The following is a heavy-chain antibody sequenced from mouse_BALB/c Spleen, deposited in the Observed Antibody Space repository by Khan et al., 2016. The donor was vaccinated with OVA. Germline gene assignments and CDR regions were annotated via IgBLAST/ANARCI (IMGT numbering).Heavy chain of an antibody. J-gene: IGHJ3*01. V-gene: IGHV5-15*02. Sequence: EVELVEPGGGLVQPGGSRKLSCAASGFTFIDYGMAWVRQSPGKGPEWIAFISSVAYSIYYADTVTGRFTISRENAKNTLYLEMSSLRSDDTAMYYCARGGFAYWGQGTLLTVSA. CDR2: ISSVAYSI. CDR1: GFTFIDYG. CDR3: ARGGFAY.